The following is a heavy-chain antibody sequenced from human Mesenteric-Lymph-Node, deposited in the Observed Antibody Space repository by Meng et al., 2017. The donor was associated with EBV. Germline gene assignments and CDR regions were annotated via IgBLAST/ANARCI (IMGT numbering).Heavy chain of an antibody. CDR3: AKGGLAYNDN. J-gene: IGHJ4*02. D-gene: IGHD2-21*01. Sequence: EVQLVEAGGGLVQPGGSLRLSCAAFGFTFSSDAMSWVRQAPGKGLEWVSSISGNGVSKYYADSVKGRFTISRDNSKNTLYLEMNSLRAEDTAVYYCAKGGLAYNDNWGQGTLVTVSS. V-gene: IGHV3-23*04. CDR2: ISGNGVSK. CDR1: GFTFSSDA.